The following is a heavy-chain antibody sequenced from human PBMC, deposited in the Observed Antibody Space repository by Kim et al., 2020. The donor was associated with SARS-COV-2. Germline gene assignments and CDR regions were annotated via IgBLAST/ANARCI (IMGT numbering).Heavy chain of an antibody. CDR1: GFSFSSYW. CDR3: ARGSGGIYYYYGMDV. V-gene: IGHV3-7*01. Sequence: GGSLRLSCAASGFSFSSYWMTWVRQAPGKGLEWVANIKQDGSDKYYVDSVKGRFTISRDNTKSSLYLQVNSLRAEDTAVYFCARGSGGIYYYYGMDVWGQGTTVTVSS. J-gene: IGHJ6*02. CDR2: IKQDGSDK. D-gene: IGHD3-16*01.